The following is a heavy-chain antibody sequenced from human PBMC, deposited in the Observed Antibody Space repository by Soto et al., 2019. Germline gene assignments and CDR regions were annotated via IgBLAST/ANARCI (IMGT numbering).Heavy chain of an antibody. J-gene: IGHJ4*02. Sequence: GSLRLSCAASGFTFSSYAMNWVRQAPGKGLEWVSAIRGSGDSTYYADSVKGRFTISRDTSKNTLYLQMNSLGAEDTAVYYCAKDFAGDDYNYCPFDFWGQGTLVTVSS. V-gene: IGHV3-23*01. CDR3: AKDFAGDDYNYCPFDF. CDR2: IRGSGDST. CDR1: GFTFSSYA. D-gene: IGHD4-4*01.